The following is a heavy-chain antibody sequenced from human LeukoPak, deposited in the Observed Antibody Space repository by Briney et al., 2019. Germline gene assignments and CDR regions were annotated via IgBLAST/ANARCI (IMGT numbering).Heavy chain of an antibody. D-gene: IGHD3-10*01. CDR2: ISSSGSTI. J-gene: IGHJ3*02. CDR3: ARALAWFGSKPRAFDI. Sequence: PGGSLRLSCAASGFTFSSYEMNWVRQAPGKGLEWVSYISSSGSTIYCADSVKGRFTISRDNAKNTLYLQMNSLRAEDTAVYYCARALAWFGSKPRAFDIWGQGTMVTVSS. V-gene: IGHV3-48*03. CDR1: GFTFSSYE.